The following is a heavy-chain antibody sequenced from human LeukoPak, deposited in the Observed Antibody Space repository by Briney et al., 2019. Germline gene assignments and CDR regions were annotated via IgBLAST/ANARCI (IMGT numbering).Heavy chain of an antibody. Sequence: GASVKVSCKASGYTFTSYGISWLRQAPGQGLEGMGWICAYNGNTNYAQNLQGRVTMTTDTSTSTAYMELRSLRSDDTAVYYCARDAKRWLQLRHFDYWGQGTLVTVSS. J-gene: IGHJ4*02. D-gene: IGHD5-24*01. CDR1: GYTFTSYG. CDR3: ARDAKRWLQLRHFDY. V-gene: IGHV1-18*01. CDR2: ICAYNGNT.